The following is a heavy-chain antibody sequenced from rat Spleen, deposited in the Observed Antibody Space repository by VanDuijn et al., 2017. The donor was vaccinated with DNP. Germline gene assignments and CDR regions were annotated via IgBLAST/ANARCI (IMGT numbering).Heavy chain of an antibody. CDR2: ITNSGDNT. Sequence: EVQLVESGGGLVQPGRSLKLSCAASGFTFSDYAMAWVRQAPKKGLEWVASITNSGDNTYYRDSVKGRFTISRDNAQNTLYLQMSKLGSEDTAIYYCARGRLYPHYAMDAWGQGTSVTVSS. J-gene: IGHJ4*01. D-gene: IGHD1-2*01. CDR3: ARGRLYPHYAMDA. CDR1: GFTFSDYA. V-gene: IGHV5S23*01.